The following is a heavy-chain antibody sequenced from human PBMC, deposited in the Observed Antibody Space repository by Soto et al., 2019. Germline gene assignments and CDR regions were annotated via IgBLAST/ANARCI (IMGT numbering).Heavy chain of an antibody. V-gene: IGHV1-8*01. J-gene: IGHJ6*02. Sequence: QVQLVQSGAEVKKPGASVKVSCKASGYTFTSYDINWVRQATGQGREWMGWMNPNSGNTGYAQKCQGRVTMTRNTSLSTAYLELSSLRSEDTAVYYCARLPDGYYYYGMDVWGQGTTVTVSS. CDR3: ARLPDGYYYYGMDV. CDR2: MNPNSGNT. CDR1: GYTFTSYD.